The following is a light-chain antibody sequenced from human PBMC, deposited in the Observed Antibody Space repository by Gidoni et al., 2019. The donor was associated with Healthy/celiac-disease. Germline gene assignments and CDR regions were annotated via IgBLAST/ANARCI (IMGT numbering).Light chain of an antibody. CDR1: QDMSNY. CDR3: QQYDTPRT. Sequence: DIQMTQSPSALSASVGDRVTINCQASQDMSNYLNWYQQPPGKAPPLLIYDASNLETGAPSMFSGSGSVTDFTSTISRLQPEDIATYYCQQYDTPRTFGQGTKLEIK. J-gene: IGKJ2*01. V-gene: IGKV1-33*01. CDR2: DAS.